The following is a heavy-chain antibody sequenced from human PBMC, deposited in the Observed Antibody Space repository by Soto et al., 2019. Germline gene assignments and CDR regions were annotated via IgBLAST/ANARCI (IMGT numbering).Heavy chain of an antibody. CDR1: GGSINNNNYY. Sequence: PSETLSLTCTGSGGSINNNNYYWAWIRQPPGKGLSWIASIYYDGSTYYNSSLKSRVTISRDTSKNHFSLRLTSMTAADTAVYYCATVLVGATRHPDSDSWGQGTLVTVSS. CDR3: ATVLVGATRHPDSDS. V-gene: IGHV4-39*02. CDR2: IYYDGST. J-gene: IGHJ4*02. D-gene: IGHD2-15*01.